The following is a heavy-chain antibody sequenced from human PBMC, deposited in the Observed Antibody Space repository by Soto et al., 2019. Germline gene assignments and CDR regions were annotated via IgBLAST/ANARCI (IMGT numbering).Heavy chain of an antibody. Sequence: SEACRLTYTVSAGLISPSYRIVCRQPPGKGLEWIGYIYYSGSTNYNPSLKSRVTISVDTSKNQFSLKLSSVTAADTAVYYCARELTYYYDSSGISDYWGQGTLVTVS. D-gene: IGHD3-22*01. CDR3: ARELTYYYDSSGISDY. CDR2: IYYSGST. CDR1: AGLISPSY. V-gene: IGHV4-59*01. J-gene: IGHJ4*02.